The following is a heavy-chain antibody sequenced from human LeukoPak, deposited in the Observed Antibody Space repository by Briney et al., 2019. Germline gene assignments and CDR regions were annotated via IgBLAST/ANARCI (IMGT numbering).Heavy chain of an antibody. D-gene: IGHD2-21*02. Sequence: GESLKISCKGSGYSFTSYWISWVRQMPGKGLEWMGNIDPSDSYTNYSPSFQGHVTISADKSISTAYLQWSSLKASDTAMYYCARRALAYCGGDCYSGVDYYGMDVWGQGTTVTVSS. J-gene: IGHJ6*02. CDR2: IDPSDSYT. CDR1: GYSFTSYW. V-gene: IGHV5-10-1*01. CDR3: ARRALAYCGGDCYSGVDYYGMDV.